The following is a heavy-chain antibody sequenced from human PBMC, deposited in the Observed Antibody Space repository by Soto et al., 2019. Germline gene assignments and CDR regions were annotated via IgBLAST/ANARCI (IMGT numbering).Heavy chain of an antibody. CDR2: IYYSGST. CDR1: GTSIGNYY. J-gene: IGHJ4*02. CDR3: ASSAQVWLLFDS. V-gene: IGHV4-59*01. Sequence: PEKLSLTCTVSGTSIGNYYWSWIRQPPGKGLEWIGYIYYSGSTNYNPSLKSRATISVDTSKKQFSLNVNSVTAADTAVYYCASSAQVWLLFDSCGQVSLVTVSS. D-gene: IGHD5-12*01.